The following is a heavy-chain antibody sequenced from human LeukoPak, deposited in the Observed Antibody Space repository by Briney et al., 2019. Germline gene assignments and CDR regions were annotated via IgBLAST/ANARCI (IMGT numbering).Heavy chain of an antibody. J-gene: IGHJ4*02. V-gene: IGHV4-34*01. D-gene: IGHD3-10*01. Sequence: SETLSLTCAVYGGSFSGYYWSWIRQPPGKGLEWIREINHSGSTNYNPSLKSRVTISVDTSKNQFSLKLSSVTAADTAVYYCARGPRDRIRGVIYLFDYWGQGTLVTVSS. CDR1: GGSFSGYY. CDR2: INHSGST. CDR3: ARGPRDRIRGVIYLFDY.